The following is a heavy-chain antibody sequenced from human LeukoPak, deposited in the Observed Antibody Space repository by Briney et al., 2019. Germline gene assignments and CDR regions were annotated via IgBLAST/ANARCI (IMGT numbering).Heavy chain of an antibody. Sequence: GGSLRLSCAASGFTFSSYSMNWVRQAPGKGLEWVSYISSSSSTIYYADSVKGRFTISRDNAKNSLYLQMNSLRAEDTAVYYCARSHTYYDFWSGYFAQETNYYYNMGVWCKGTTVTVSS. J-gene: IGHJ6*03. D-gene: IGHD3-3*01. CDR1: GFTFSSYS. CDR2: ISSSSSTI. V-gene: IGHV3-48*04. CDR3: ARSHTYYDFWSGYFAQETNYYYNMGV.